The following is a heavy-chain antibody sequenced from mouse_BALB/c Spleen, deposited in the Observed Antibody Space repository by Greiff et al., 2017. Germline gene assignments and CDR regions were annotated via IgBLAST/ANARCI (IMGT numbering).Heavy chain of an antibody. CDR1: GFNIKDTY. CDR3: AGRDREGGY. V-gene: IGHV14-3*02. D-gene: IGHD3-3*01. J-gene: IGHJ2*01. Sequence: VQLQQSGAELVKPGASVKLSCTASGFNIKDTYMHRVKQRPEQGLEWIGRIDPANGNTKYDPKFQGKATITADTTSNTAYLQLSSLTSEDTAVYYCAGRDREGGYWGQGTTLTVSS. CDR2: IDPANGNT.